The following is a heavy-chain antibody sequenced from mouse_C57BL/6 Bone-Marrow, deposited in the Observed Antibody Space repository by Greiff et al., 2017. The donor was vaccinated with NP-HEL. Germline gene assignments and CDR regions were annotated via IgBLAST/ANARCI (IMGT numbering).Heavy chain of an antibody. CDR2: IYPGDGDT. Sequence: VKLQESGAELVKPGASVKISCKASGYEFSNYWMNWVKQRPGKGLEWIGQIYPGDGDTNYNGKFKDKATLTADTSSSTAYMQLSRLTSEDSAVYFCARGAYWGQGTLVTVSA. CDR3: ARGAY. V-gene: IGHV1-80*01. J-gene: IGHJ3*01. CDR1: GYEFSNYW.